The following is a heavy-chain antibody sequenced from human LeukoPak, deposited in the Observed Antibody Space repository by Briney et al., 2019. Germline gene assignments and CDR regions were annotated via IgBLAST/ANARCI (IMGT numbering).Heavy chain of an antibody. J-gene: IGHJ4*02. D-gene: IGHD2-8*01. CDR3: ARRPPLYGTLFDY. Sequence: SETLSLTCTVSGGSISSHYWSSIRQPPGKGLEWIGYIYYSGSTNYNPSLKSRVTISVDTSKNQFSLKLSSVTAADTAVYYCARRPPLYGTLFDYWGQGTLVTVSS. V-gene: IGHV4-59*08. CDR2: IYYSGST. CDR1: GGSISSHY.